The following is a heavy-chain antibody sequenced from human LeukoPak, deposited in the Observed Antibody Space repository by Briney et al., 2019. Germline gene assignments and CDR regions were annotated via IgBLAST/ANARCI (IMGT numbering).Heavy chain of an antibody. J-gene: IGHJ4*02. CDR1: GGSISSSIYY. CDR3: ARSGYSSGWYSDY. Sequence: SETLSLTCTVSGGSISSSIYYWSWIRQPPGKGLEWIGEINHSGSTNYNPSLKSRVTISVDTSKNQFSLKLSSVTAADTAVYYCARSGYSSGWYSDYWGQGTLVTVSS. D-gene: IGHD6-19*01. V-gene: IGHV4-39*01. CDR2: INHSGST.